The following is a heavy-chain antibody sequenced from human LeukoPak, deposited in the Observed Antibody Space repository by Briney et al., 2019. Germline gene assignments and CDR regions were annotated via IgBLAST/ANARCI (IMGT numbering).Heavy chain of an antibody. J-gene: IGHJ6*02. D-gene: IGHD2-2*01. Sequence: GASVKVSCKASGGTFSSYAISWVRQAPGQGLEWMGWINPNSGGTNYAQKFQGWVTMTRDTSISTAYMELSRLRSDDTAVYYCATQYYCSSTSCYPDYGMDVWGQGTTVTVSS. CDR1: GGTFSSYA. CDR3: ATQYYCSSTSCYPDYGMDV. CDR2: INPNSGGT. V-gene: IGHV1-2*04.